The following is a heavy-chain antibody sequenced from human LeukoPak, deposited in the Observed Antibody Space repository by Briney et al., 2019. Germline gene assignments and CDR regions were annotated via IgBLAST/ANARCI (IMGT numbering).Heavy chain of an antibody. V-gene: IGHV3-21*01. CDR1: GFTFSSYS. Sequence: PGGSLRLSCAASGFTFSSYSMNWVRQAPGKGLEWVSSISSSSSYIYYADSVKGRFTISRDNAKNSLYLQMNSLRAEDTAVYYCARDLSPKWRGSYGAWDYWGQGTLVTVSS. CDR3: ARDLSPKWRGSYGAWDY. J-gene: IGHJ4*02. D-gene: IGHD1-26*01. CDR2: ISSSSSYI.